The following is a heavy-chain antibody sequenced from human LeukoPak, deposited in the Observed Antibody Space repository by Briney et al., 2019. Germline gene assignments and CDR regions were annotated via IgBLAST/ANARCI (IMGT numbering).Heavy chain of an antibody. CDR2: IHHSGTT. CDR3: AKPQTSSSHFYDC. J-gene: IGHJ4*02. V-gene: IGHV4-38-2*01. D-gene: IGHD6-6*01. Sequence: SETLSLTCAGSGYSISSGYHWGWIRQPPGKGLEWIGSIHHSGTTYYNPSLKSRVTISVDTSKSQFSLELNSVTAADTAVYYCAKPQTSSSHFYDCWGQGALVTVSS. CDR1: GYSISSGYH.